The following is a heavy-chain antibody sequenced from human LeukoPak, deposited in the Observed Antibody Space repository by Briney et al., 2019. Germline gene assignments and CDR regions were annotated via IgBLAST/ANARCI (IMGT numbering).Heavy chain of an antibody. CDR3: ARHLSGVTGYTYGRGIDY. Sequence: GGSLRLSCAASGFSFSTYWMTWVRQAPGKGLEWVANIKEDGSEIYYVDSVKGRFTISRDNAKTSLYLQMNSLRAEDTAVYYCARHLSGVTGYTYGRGIDYWGQGTLVTVSS. CDR1: GFSFSTYW. V-gene: IGHV3-7*01. D-gene: IGHD5-18*01. J-gene: IGHJ4*02. CDR2: IKEDGSEI.